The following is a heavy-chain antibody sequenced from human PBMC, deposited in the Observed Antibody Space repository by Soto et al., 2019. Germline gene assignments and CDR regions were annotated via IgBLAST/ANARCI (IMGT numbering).Heavy chain of an antibody. CDR1: GFTFSSYA. CDR3: AKTRDYRLVGYFDY. V-gene: IGHV3-23*01. D-gene: IGHD4-17*01. J-gene: IGHJ4*02. CDR2: ISGSGGST. Sequence: GGSLRLSCAASGFTFSSYAMSWVRQAPGKGLEWVSAISGSGGSTYYADSVKGRFTIFRDNSKNTLYLQMNSLRAEDTAVYYCAKTRDYRLVGYFDYWGQGTLVTVSS.